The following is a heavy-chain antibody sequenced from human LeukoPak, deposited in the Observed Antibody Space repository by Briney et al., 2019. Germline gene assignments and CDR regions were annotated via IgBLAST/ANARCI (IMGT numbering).Heavy chain of an antibody. Sequence: GESLKISCKGSGYSFTSYWISWVRQIPGKGLEWMGRIDPSDSYTNYSPSFQGHVTISADKSISTAYLQWSSLKASDTAMYYCARQGYSGSYWGWWDYWGQGTLVTVSS. CDR3: ARQGYSGSYWGWWDY. CDR1: GYSFTSYW. CDR2: IDPSDSYT. J-gene: IGHJ4*02. D-gene: IGHD1-26*01. V-gene: IGHV5-10-1*01.